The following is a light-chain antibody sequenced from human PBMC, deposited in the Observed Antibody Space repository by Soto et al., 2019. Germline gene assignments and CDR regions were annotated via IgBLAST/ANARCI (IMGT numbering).Light chain of an antibody. CDR1: QSISTW. Sequence: DIQMTQAPATLCSSLGGIVTITCRASQSISTWLAWYQQKSGKAPKLLIYEASTLGSGVPSRFSGSGSGTEFTLTISSMQPDDFATYYCQQYNSYSETFGQGTKVDIK. CDR2: EAS. V-gene: IGKV1-5*03. J-gene: IGKJ1*01. CDR3: QQYNSYSET.